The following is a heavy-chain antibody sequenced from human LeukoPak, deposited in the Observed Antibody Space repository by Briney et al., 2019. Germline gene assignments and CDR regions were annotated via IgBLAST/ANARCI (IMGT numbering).Heavy chain of an antibody. CDR1: GGSFSGYY. J-gene: IGHJ6*02. CDR3: ARSAYYDFWSGYPGNDYYGMDV. V-gene: IGHV4-34*01. Sequence: SETLSLTCAVYGGSFSGYYWSWIRQPPGKGLEWIGEINHRGSTNYNPSLKSRVTISVDTSKNQFSLKLSSVTAADTAVYYCARSAYYDFWSGYPGNDYYGMDVWGQGTTVTVSS. D-gene: IGHD3-3*01. CDR2: INHRGST.